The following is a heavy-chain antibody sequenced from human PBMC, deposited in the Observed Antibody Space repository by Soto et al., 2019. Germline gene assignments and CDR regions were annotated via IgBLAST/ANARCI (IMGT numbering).Heavy chain of an antibody. CDR1: GGSISSGGYY. CDR2: IYYSGIT. J-gene: IGHJ5*02. CDR3: ARVYSGDDYRGWFDP. D-gene: IGHD5-12*01. V-gene: IGHV4-31*03. Sequence: QVQLQESGPGLVKPSQTLSLTCTVSGGSISSGGYYWSWIRQHPGKGLEWIGYIYYSGITYNNPSLKSRVTISVDTSKNQFSLKLRAVPAAATAGCYCARVYSGDDYRGWFDPWGQGSLVTVSS.